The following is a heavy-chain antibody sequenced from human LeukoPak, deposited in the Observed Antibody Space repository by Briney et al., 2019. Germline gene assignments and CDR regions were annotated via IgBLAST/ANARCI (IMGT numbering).Heavy chain of an antibody. CDR3: ARDGRFGYGMDV. J-gene: IGHJ6*02. Sequence: PGGSLRLFCTVSGLTFRTYSMNWVRQAPGKGLEWVSYISRDVTTVYYADSVKGRFTVSRDNARYSLYLQMNRLRDEDTAVYYCARDGRFGYGMDVWGQGTTVTVSS. V-gene: IGHV3-48*02. CDR2: ISRDVTTV. D-gene: IGHD3-10*01. CDR1: GLTFRTYS.